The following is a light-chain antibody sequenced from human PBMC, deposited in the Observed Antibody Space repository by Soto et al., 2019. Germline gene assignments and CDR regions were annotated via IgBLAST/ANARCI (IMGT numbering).Light chain of an antibody. CDR3: QQYRSYPPEIT. Sequence: EIVLTQSPGTLSLSPGERATLPCRASQSVSNRYLAWYQQRPGRARRALRHGASGRATRIPDSFSGSASGRSLTHTTSSLDPEEFAEYYGQQYRSYPPEITFGQGTQLEIK. CDR2: GAS. V-gene: IGKV3-20*01. J-gene: IGKJ5*01. CDR1: QSVSNRY.